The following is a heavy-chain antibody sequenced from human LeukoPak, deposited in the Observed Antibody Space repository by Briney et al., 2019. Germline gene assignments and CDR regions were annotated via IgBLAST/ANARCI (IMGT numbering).Heavy chain of an antibody. D-gene: IGHD3-10*01. CDR3: AKFTMVRGVTRVNAFDI. CDR2: IYYSGST. CDR1: GGSISSYY. Sequence: PSETLSLTCTVSGGSISSYYWHWIRQPPGKGLEWVGYIYYSGSTNYNPSLKSRVTISIETAKNQFYLKLSSVTAADTAVYDCAKFTMVRGVTRVNAFDIWGQGTIVTVSS. V-gene: IGHV4-59*01. J-gene: IGHJ3*02.